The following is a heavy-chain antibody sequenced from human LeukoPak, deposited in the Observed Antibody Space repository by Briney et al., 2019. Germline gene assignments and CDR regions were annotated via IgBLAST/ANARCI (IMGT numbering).Heavy chain of an antibody. CDR2: ISSSSSYI. V-gene: IGHV3-21*04. Sequence: GGSLRLSCAVSGFTFSSYSMNWVRQAPGKGLEWVSSISSSSSYIYYADSVKGRFTISRDNAKNSLYLQMNSLRAEDTAVYYCARDRYSGYDQNWFDPWGQGTLVTVSS. CDR1: GFTFSSYS. J-gene: IGHJ5*02. CDR3: ARDRYSGYDQNWFDP. D-gene: IGHD5-12*01.